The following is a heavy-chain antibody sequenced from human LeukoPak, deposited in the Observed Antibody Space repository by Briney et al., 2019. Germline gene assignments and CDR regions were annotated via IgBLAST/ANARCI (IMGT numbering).Heavy chain of an antibody. CDR1: GDSVSSNSAA. Sequence: SQTLSLTCAISGDSVSSNSAAWNRIRQSPSRGLEWLGRTYYRSKWFNDYAVSVKSRIIINPDTSKNQFSLQLNSVTPEDTAVYYCTREGAGYQKWGQGTLVTVSS. V-gene: IGHV6-1*01. CDR3: TREGAGYQK. J-gene: IGHJ4*02. D-gene: IGHD3-9*01. CDR2: TYYRSKWFN.